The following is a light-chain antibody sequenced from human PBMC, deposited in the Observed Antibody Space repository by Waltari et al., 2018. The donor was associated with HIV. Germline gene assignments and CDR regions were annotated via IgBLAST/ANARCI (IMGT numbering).Light chain of an antibody. CDR1: QSLGSRNF. CDR3: QQFDLSPPNT. V-gene: IGKV3-20*01. J-gene: IGKJ2*01. CDR2: GAS. Sequence: IVFTQSPGTLSLSPGETATLPCRASQSLGSRNFFAWYQQKPGQAPRLLIHGASSRAAGIPDRFSGSGSGRDFTLTISRLEPEDFAVYYCQQFDLSPPNTFGQGTKLEIK.